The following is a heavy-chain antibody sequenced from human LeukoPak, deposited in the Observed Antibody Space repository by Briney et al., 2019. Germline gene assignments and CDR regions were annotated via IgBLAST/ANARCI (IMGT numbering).Heavy chain of an antibody. D-gene: IGHD2-2*01. V-gene: IGHV3-30-3*01. Sequence: PGGSLRLSCTASGFSFSSYVMHWVRQAPGKGLEWVAVISYDGSNKYYADSVKGRFTISRDNSKNTLYLQMNSLRAEDTAVYYCARDRTYQPRIKIGADYYYYGMDVWGQGTTVTVSS. CDR2: ISYDGSNK. J-gene: IGHJ6*02. CDR1: GFSFSSYV. CDR3: ARDRTYQPRIKIGADYYYYGMDV.